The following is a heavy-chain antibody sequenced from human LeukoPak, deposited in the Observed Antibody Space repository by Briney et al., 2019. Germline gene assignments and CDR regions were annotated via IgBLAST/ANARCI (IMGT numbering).Heavy chain of an antibody. D-gene: IGHD3-10*01. V-gene: IGHV3-11*06. Sequence: PGGSLRLSCAASGFTFSDYYMSWIRQAPGKGLEWVSYISRSSSYTNYADSVKGRFTISRDNAKNSLYPQMNSLRAEDTAVYYCARGGSGRALVNFWGQGTLVTVSS. CDR1: GFTFSDYY. CDR2: ISRSSSYT. J-gene: IGHJ4*02. CDR3: ARGGSGRALVNF.